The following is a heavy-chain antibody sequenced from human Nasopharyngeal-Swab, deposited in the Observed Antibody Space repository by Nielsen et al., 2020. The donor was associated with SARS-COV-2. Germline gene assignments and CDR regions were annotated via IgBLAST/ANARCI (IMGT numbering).Heavy chain of an antibody. Sequence: GESLKISCAASGFTFDDYTMHWVRQAPGKGLERVSLISWDGGSTYYADSVKGRFTISRDNSKNSLYLQMNSLRTEDTALYYCAKDHRGYFDYWGQGTLVTVSS. V-gene: IGHV3-43*01. J-gene: IGHJ4*02. CDR1: GFTFDDYT. CDR2: ISWDGGST. D-gene: IGHD1-14*01. CDR3: AKDHRGYFDY.